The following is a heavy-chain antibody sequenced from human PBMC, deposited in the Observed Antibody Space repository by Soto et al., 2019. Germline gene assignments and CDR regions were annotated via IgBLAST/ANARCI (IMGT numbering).Heavy chain of an antibody. CDR1: GYTFTSYY. D-gene: IGHD6-25*01. CDR2: VNPTGGST. J-gene: IGHJ4*02. V-gene: IGHV1-46*03. Sequence: QVQLVQSGAEVKKPGASVRVSCKASGYTFTSYYIHWVRQAPGQGLEWMAIVNPTGGSTNYAQKFQGRVTVTFDTSTTTVFMELNSLRYEDTAVYYCARHLAAGDSWGQGTLVSVS. CDR3: ARHLAAGDS.